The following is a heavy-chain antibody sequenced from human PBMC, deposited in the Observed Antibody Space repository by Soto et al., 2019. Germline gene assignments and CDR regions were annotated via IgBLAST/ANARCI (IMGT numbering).Heavy chain of an antibody. J-gene: IGHJ5*02. CDR2: IIPIFGTA. V-gene: IGHV1-69*13. CDR3: ARASYCSSTSCYSNWFDP. D-gene: IGHD2-2*02. CDR1: GFTFSSSA. Sequence: SVKVSCKASGFTFSSSAVQWVRQARGQGPEWMGGIIPIFGTANYAQKFQGRVTITADESTSTAYMELSSLRSEDTAVYYCARASYCSSTSCYSNWFDPWGQGTLVTVSS.